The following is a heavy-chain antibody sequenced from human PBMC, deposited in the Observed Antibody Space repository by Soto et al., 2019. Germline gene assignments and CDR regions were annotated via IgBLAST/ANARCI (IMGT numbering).Heavy chain of an antibody. D-gene: IGHD4-17*01. J-gene: IGHJ4*02. V-gene: IGHV1-18*01. CDR2: ISAYNGNT. CDR3: ARGYGDYVCDY. Sequence: QVQLVQSGAEVKKPGASVKVSCKASGYTFTIYGISWVRQAPGQGLEWMGWISAYNGNTNYEQKLQGRVTMTTDTSTSTADMELRSLRSDDTSLYYCARGYGDYVCDYWGQGTLVTVSS. CDR1: GYTFTIYG.